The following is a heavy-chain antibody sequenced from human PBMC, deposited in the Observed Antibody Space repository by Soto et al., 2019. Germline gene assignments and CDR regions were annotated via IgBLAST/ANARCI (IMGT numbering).Heavy chain of an antibody. CDR1: GFTFSDHY. D-gene: IGHD1-26*01. V-gene: IGHV3-72*01. CDR2: IRNKANSYTT. Sequence: VQLVESGGGLVQPGRSQRLSCAASGFTFSDHYMDWVRQAPGKGLEWVGRIRNKANSYTTDYAASVKGRFTISRDDSKDSLYLQMNSLKTEDTAIYYCARDSGKGAYFDYWGHGTLATVSS. J-gene: IGHJ4*01. CDR3: ARDSGKGAYFDY.